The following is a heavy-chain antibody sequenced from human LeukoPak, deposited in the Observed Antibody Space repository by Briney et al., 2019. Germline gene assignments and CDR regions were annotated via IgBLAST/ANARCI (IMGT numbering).Heavy chain of an antibody. CDR1: GDSISSGDYY. J-gene: IGHJ5*02. D-gene: IGHD6-13*01. V-gene: IGHV4-61*02. CDR2: IYTSGST. CDR3: ARRGSWYLWFDP. Sequence: PSETLSLTCTVSGDSISSGDYYWSWIRQPAGKGLEWIGRIYTSGSTNYNPSLKSRVTISVDTSKNQFSLKLSSVTAADTAVYYCARRGSWYLWFDPWGQGTLVTVSS.